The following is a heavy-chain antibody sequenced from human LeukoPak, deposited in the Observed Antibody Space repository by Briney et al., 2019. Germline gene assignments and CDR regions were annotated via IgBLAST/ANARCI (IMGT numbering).Heavy chain of an antibody. Sequence: GGSLRLSCAASGFTVSSNYMSWVRQAPGKGLEWVSVIYSGGSTYYADSVKGRFTISRDNSKNTLYLQMNSLRAEDTAVYYCARFGDPNHYYYYGMDVWGQGTTVTVSS. D-gene: IGHD4-17*01. CDR3: ARFGDPNHYYYYGMDV. V-gene: IGHV3-53*01. CDR1: GFTVSSNY. J-gene: IGHJ6*02. CDR2: IYSGGST.